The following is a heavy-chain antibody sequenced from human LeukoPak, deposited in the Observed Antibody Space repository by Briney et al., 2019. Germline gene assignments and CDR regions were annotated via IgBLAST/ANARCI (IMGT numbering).Heavy chain of an antibody. CDR2: IYYSGST. V-gene: IGHV4-61*10. J-gene: IGHJ3*02. D-gene: IGHD3-22*01. Sequence: SETLSLTCSVSGGSISSGAYYWSWIRQPAGEGLEWIGYIYYSGSTNYNPSLKSRVTISVDTSKNQFSLKLSSVTAADTAVYYCASSGFYSGAFDIWGQGTMVTVSS. CDR3: ASSGFYSGAFDI. CDR1: GGSISSGAYY.